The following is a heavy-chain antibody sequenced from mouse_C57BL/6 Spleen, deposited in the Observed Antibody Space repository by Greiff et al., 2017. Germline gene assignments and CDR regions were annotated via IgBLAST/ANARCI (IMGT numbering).Heavy chain of an antibody. Sequence: VQLQQPGTELVKPGASVKLSCKASGYTFTSYWMHWVKQRPGQGLEWIGNINPSNGGTNYNEKFKSKATLTVDKSSSTASMQLSSLTSADSAVYYCARRGGYFYWYFEVWGTGTTVTVSS. CDR3: ARRGGYFYWYFEV. V-gene: IGHV1-53*01. J-gene: IGHJ1*03. CDR1: GYTFTSYW. CDR2: INPSNGGT. D-gene: IGHD2-3*01.